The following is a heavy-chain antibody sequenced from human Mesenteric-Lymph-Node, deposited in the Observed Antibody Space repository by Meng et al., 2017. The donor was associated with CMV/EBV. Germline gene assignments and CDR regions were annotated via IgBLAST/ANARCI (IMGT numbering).Heavy chain of an antibody. CDR2: IYYSGST. CDR1: GASVRRGPYY. CDR3: ARADSSSWIFDY. J-gene: IGHJ4*02. V-gene: IGHV4-61*01. D-gene: IGHD6-13*01. Sequence: SVSGASVRRGPYYWSWIRQPPEKGLDWIGYIYYSGSTDYNPTLKSRVTISVDTSKKQFSLKLSSVTAADTAVYYCARADSSSWIFDYWGQGTLVTVSS.